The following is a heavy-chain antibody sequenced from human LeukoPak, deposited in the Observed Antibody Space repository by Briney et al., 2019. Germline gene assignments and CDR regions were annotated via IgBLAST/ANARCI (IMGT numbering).Heavy chain of an antibody. D-gene: IGHD2-2*01. CDR3: APEVEVVPTAMGVYYYYFMDV. CDR1: GFTFSKFW. J-gene: IGHJ6*03. V-gene: IGHV3-74*01. CDR2: ISADGRTT. Sequence: PGGSLRLSCALSGFTFSKFWMNWVRLAPGKGLVWVSRISADGRTTDYADSVRGRFSISRDNAKNTVYLQMNSLRAEDTAVYYCAPEVEVVPTAMGVYYYYFMDVWGQGTTVTVSS.